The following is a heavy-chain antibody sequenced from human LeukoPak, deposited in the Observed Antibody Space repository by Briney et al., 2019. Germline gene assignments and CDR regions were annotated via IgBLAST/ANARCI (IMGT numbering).Heavy chain of an antibody. D-gene: IGHD2-15*01. V-gene: IGHV3-21*01. CDR3: ASVYLGYCSGGSCQNDY. CDR2: ISSSSSYI. J-gene: IGHJ4*02. CDR1: GFTFSSYS. Sequence: GGSLRLSCAASGFTFSSYSMNWVRQAPGKGLECVSSISSSSSYIYYADSVKGRFTISRDNAKNSLYLQMNSLRAEDTAVYYCASVYLGYCSGGSCQNDYWGQGTLVTVSS.